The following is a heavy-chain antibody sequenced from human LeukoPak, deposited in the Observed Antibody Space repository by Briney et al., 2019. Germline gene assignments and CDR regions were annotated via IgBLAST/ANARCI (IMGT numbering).Heavy chain of an antibody. CDR1: GGSISGYY. CDR2: LYYSGST. D-gene: IGHD3-10*01. V-gene: IGHV4-59*12. Sequence: SETLSLTCSVSGGSISGYYWSWIRQPPGKGLEWIGYLYYSGSTNSNPSLKSRVTISVDTSKNQFSLKLSSVTAADTAVYYCARVKGVKGTSWFDPWGQGTLVTVSS. CDR3: ARVKGVKGTSWFDP. J-gene: IGHJ5*02.